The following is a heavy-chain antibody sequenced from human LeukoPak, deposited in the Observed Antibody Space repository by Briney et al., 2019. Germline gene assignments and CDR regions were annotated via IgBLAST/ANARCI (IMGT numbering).Heavy chain of an antibody. Sequence: GGSLRLSCAASGFTFDDYAMHWVRQAPGKGLEWVSGISWNSGSIGYADSVKGRFTISRDNAKYSLYLQMNSLRAEDTALYYCAKENPLSGTFDYWGQGTLVTVSS. V-gene: IGHV3-9*01. CDR1: GFTFDDYA. CDR3: AKENPLSGTFDY. CDR2: ISWNSGSI. D-gene: IGHD6-13*01. J-gene: IGHJ4*02.